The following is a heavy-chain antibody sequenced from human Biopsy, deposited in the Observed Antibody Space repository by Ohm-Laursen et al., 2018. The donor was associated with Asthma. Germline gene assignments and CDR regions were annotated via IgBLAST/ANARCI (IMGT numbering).Heavy chain of an antibody. CDR1: GDSFSNYA. CDR3: ATDHCSALWAGVSTDNCYFEY. V-gene: IGHV1-69*10. J-gene: IGHJ4*02. CDR2: IIPKFGIA. D-gene: IGHD3-10*02. Sequence: SVKVSCKVSGDSFSNYAISWARQAPGQGLEWMGGIIPKFGIANYAQNFQGRVTLTADKSTSTAYMELSSLRSEDTAVYYCATDHCSALWAGVSTDNCYFEYWGQGTLVTVSS.